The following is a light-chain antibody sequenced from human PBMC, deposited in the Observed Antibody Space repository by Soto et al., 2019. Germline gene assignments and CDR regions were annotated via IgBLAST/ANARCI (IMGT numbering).Light chain of an antibody. CDR3: QQCGTLEAWT. J-gene: IGKJ1*01. Sequence: EIVLTQSPGTLSLTPEERATLSCRASQSVSGDYLAWYQQKPGQSPRLLIYGASSRAAGIPDRFGGSGSGTDFTLTISRLEPEDTAVYYCQQCGTLEAWTFGQGTKVEIK. CDR1: QSVSGDY. CDR2: GAS. V-gene: IGKV3-20*01.